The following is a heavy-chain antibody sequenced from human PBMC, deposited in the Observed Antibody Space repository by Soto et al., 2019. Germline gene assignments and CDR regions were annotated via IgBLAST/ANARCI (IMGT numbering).Heavy chain of an antibody. CDR3: ARGIAARPRHWFDP. CDR1: GGTFSSYA. Sequence: GASVKVSCKASGGTFSSYAISWVRQAPGQGLEWMGGIIPIFGTANYAQKFQGRVTITADESTSTAYMELSSLRSEDTAVYYCARGIAARPRHWFDPWGQGTLVTVSS. CDR2: IIPIFGTA. D-gene: IGHD6-6*01. V-gene: IGHV1-69*13. J-gene: IGHJ5*02.